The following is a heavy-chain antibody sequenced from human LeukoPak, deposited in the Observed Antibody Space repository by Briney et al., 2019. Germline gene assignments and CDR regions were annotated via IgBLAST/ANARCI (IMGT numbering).Heavy chain of an antibody. J-gene: IGHJ4*02. Sequence: GASVKVSCKASGYTFSGYYIHWVRQAPGQGLEWMGYSSPNSGGANSAQKFRGRVTMTRDTSISTAYVELTRLGSDDTAVYYCAREGDGLLSKDFDYWGQGTLVTVSS. CDR2: SSPNSGGA. CDR1: GYTFSGYY. CDR3: AREGDGLLSKDFDY. D-gene: IGHD2-15*01. V-gene: IGHV1-2*02.